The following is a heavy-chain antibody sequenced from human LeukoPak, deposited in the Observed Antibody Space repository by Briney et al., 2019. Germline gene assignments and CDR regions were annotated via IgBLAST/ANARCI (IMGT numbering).Heavy chain of an antibody. Sequence: PSETLSFTCTGSGGSISSYYWGWLRQPPGKGLEGGGYVYYSGSTNYNPSLKSRVTISVDTSKNQFSLKLSSVTAADTAVYYCAREERGSGNRGDWFDPWGQGTLVTVSS. CDR1: GGSISSYY. D-gene: IGHD2-15*01. CDR3: AREERGSGNRGDWFDP. V-gene: IGHV4-59*01. CDR2: VYYSGST. J-gene: IGHJ5*02.